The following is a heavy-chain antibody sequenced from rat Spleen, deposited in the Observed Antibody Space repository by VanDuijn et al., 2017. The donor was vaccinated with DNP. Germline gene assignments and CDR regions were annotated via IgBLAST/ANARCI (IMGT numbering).Heavy chain of an antibody. CDR1: GFTFSNYG. CDR3: AREYPWAHYFDY. V-gene: IGHV5-19*01. D-gene: IGHD1-4*01. Sequence: EVQLVESGGGLVQPGRSLKLSCAASGFTFSNYGMHWIRQAPTKGLEWVATISYDGSNTFYRDSVKGRFTISRDNAKTTLYLQMDSLRSEDTATYYCAREYPWAHYFDYWGQGVMVTVSS. J-gene: IGHJ2*01. CDR2: ISYDGSNT.